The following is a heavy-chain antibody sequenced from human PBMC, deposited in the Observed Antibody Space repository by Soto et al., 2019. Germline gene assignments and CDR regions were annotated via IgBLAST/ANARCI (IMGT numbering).Heavy chain of an antibody. J-gene: IGHJ4*02. CDR1: GFTFSSYS. V-gene: IGHV3-48*04. Sequence: EVQLVESGGGLVQPGGSLRVSCVASGFTFSSYSMNWIRQAPGKGLEWVSYITKNSGSIFYADSVKGRFAIARDNAKNSLFLHMSSLRAEDTAVYYCVRDGSLTVSGLDLDYWGQGILVTVSS. CDR2: ITKNSGSI. CDR3: VRDGSLTVSGLDLDY. D-gene: IGHD3-3*01.